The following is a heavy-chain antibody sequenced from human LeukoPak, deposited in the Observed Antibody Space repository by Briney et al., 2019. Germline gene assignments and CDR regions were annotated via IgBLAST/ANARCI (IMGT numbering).Heavy chain of an antibody. J-gene: IGHJ4*02. CDR3: AKRGVVIRVILVGFHKEAYYFDS. CDR1: GITLNNYG. V-gene: IGHV3-23*01. D-gene: IGHD3-10*01. Sequence: PGGSLRLSCAVSGITLNNYGMSWVRQAPGQGLEWVAGISDSGERKKYADPVKGRFTISRDNPKNNLYLQMNSLRAEDTPVYFCAKRGVVIRVILVGFHKEAYYFDSWGQGALVTVSS. CDR2: ISDSGERK.